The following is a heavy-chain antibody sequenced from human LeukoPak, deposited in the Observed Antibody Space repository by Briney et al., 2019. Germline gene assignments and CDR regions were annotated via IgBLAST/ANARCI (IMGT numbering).Heavy chain of an antibody. CDR2: ITGSSSDM. J-gene: IGHJ4*02. CDR3: ARAAGYSGYHYFDY. CDR1: GFTFSSYS. Sequence: GGSLRLSCAASGFTFSSYSMNWVRQAPGKGLEWVSSITGSSSDMYYADSVKGRFTISRDNAKNSLYLQMNSLRAEDTAVYYCARAAGYSGYHYFDYWGQGTLVTVSS. D-gene: IGHD5-12*01. V-gene: IGHV3-21*01.